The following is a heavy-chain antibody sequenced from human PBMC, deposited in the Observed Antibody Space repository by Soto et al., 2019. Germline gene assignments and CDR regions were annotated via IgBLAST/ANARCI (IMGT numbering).Heavy chain of an antibody. V-gene: IGHV3-13*04. CDR3: TRARGGEYFGEQLS. Sequence: GGSLRLSCAASGFTFSDYDLHWVRQTTAKSLEWVSAIGTPGDTYYTDSVKGRFTISRENAKNSFYLQMNSLTAGDTAVYYCTRARGGEYFGEQLSWGQGILVTVSS. CDR2: IGTPGDT. J-gene: IGHJ4*02. D-gene: IGHD3-10*01. CDR1: GFTFSDYD.